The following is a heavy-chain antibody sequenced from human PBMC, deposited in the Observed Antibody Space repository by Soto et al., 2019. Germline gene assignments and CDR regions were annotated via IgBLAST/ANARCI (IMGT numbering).Heavy chain of an antibody. D-gene: IGHD1-26*01. CDR1: GDSVSSNSAA. Sequence: PSQTLSLTCAISGDSVSSNSAAWNWIRQSPSRGLEWLGRTYYRSKWYNDYAVSVKSRITINPDTSKNQFSLQLNSVTPEDTAVYYCARDLPERIWDPSSNWFDPWGQGTLVTVSS. CDR2: TYYRSKWYN. V-gene: IGHV6-1*01. CDR3: ARDLPERIWDPSSNWFDP. J-gene: IGHJ5*02.